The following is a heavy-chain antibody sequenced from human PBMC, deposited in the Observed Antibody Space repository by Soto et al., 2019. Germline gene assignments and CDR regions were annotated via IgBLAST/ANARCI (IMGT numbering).Heavy chain of an antibody. Sequence: ESLKISCKGSGYSFTSYWIGWVRQMPGKGLEWMGIIYPGDSDTRYSPSFQGQVTISADKSISTAYLQWSSLKASDTAMYYCARTPMHYDILTGYASYYYYGMDVWGQGTTVTVSS. J-gene: IGHJ6*02. CDR1: GYSFTSYW. D-gene: IGHD3-9*01. V-gene: IGHV5-51*01. CDR2: IYPGDSDT. CDR3: ARTPMHYDILTGYASYYYYGMDV.